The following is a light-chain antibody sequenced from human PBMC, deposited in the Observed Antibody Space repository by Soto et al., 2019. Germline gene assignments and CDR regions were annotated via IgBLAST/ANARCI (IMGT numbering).Light chain of an antibody. CDR1: SSNIGKND. J-gene: IGLJ2*01. CDR3: GTWDSGLSAVV. Sequence: QSVLTQPPSVSAAPGQKVTISCSGSSSNIGKNDVSWYRQFPGTAPKLLIYDNTKRPSVVPVRFSGSKSGPSATLGITGLQTGEEADYYCGTWDSGLSAVVFGGGTKLTVL. CDR2: DNT. V-gene: IGLV1-51*01.